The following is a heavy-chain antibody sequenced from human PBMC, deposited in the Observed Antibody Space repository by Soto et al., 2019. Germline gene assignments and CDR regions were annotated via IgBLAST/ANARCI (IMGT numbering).Heavy chain of an antibody. D-gene: IGHD6-19*01. Sequence: PSETLSLTCAVYGGSFSGYYWSWIRQPPGKGLEWIGEINHSGSTNYNPSLKSRVTISVDTSKNQFSLKLSSVTAADTAVYYCARGRAVAGRYYYYGMDVWGQGTTVTVSS. J-gene: IGHJ6*02. CDR1: GGSFSGYY. CDR3: ARGRAVAGRYYYYGMDV. V-gene: IGHV4-34*01. CDR2: INHSGST.